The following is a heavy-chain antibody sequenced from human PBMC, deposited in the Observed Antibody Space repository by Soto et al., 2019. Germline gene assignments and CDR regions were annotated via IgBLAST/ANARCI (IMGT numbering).Heavy chain of an antibody. CDR3: ARSYYYDSTGYYRTFDY. Sequence: PGGSLRLSCAASGFMFGQYAMSWVRLAPGKGLEWVSVVGPSGASTFYADSVRGRFTISRDNSENTLYLQMNSLRAADTALYFCARSYYYDSTGYYRTFDYWGPGTLVTVSS. CDR1: GFMFGQYA. D-gene: IGHD3-22*01. CDR2: VGPSGAST. J-gene: IGHJ4*02. V-gene: IGHV3-23*01.